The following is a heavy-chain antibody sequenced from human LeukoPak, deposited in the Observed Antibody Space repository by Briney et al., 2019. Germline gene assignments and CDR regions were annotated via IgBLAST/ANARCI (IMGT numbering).Heavy chain of an antibody. J-gene: IGHJ4*02. CDR1: GFTFSSYS. CDR3: ARGAAGKFDY. CDR2: ISSGSTFI. D-gene: IGHD6-13*01. V-gene: IGHV3-21*06. Sequence: PGGSLRLSCAVSGFTFSSYSMNWVRQAPGKGLEWVSSISSGSTFIYYADSVKGRFTVSRDNAQNSLYLQMNSLRAEDTAVYYCARGAAGKFDYWGQGTLVTVSS.